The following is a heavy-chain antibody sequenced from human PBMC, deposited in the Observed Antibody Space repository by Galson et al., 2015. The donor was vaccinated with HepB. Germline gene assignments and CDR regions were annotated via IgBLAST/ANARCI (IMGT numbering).Heavy chain of an antibody. CDR3: ERVYFGSGSSSAYWYFDL. Sequence: SLRLSCAASGFTFSSYTMNWVRQAPGKGLESVSYISSTGTTMYYADSAKGRFTISRDNAQNSLYLQMNSLRDEDTAVYYCERVYFGSGSSSAYWYFDLWGRGALATVSS. V-gene: IGHV3-48*02. CDR2: ISSTGTTM. D-gene: IGHD3-10*01. J-gene: IGHJ2*01. CDR1: GFTFSSYT.